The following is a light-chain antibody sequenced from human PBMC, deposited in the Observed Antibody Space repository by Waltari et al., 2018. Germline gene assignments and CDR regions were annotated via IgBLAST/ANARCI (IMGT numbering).Light chain of an antibody. CDR3: SSYTSTTTPFV. J-gene: IGLJ1*01. CDR1: SSDIGRYNF. V-gene: IGLV2-14*03. Sequence: QSALTQPASVSGSPGQSITISCTGTSSDIGRYNFVSWYQQHPGKALKLIIYDVNNRPSGISERVSGSKSANTASLTISGLQVEDEADYFCSSYTSTTTPFVFGSGTKVTVL. CDR2: DVN.